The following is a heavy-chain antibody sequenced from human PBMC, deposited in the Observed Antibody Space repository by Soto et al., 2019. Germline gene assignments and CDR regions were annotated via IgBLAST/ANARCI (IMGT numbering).Heavy chain of an antibody. V-gene: IGHV5-51*01. CDR2: IYPGDSDT. Sequence: GDSLKISCKGSGYSFTSYWIGWVRQMPGKGLEWMGIIYPGDSDTRYSPSFQGQVTISADKSISTAYLQWSSLKASDTAMYYCARRALGGSPYDYVWGSYRLYYFDYWGQGTLVTVSS. CDR1: GYSFTSYW. J-gene: IGHJ4*02. D-gene: IGHD3-16*02. CDR3: ARRALGGSPYDYVWGSYRLYYFDY.